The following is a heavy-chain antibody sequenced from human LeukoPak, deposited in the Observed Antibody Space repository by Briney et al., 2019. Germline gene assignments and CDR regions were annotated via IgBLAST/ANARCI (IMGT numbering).Heavy chain of an antibody. V-gene: IGHV1-24*01. J-gene: IGHJ5*02. Sequence: GASVKVSWKVSGYTLTELSMHWVRQAPGKGLEWMGGFDPEDGETIYAQKFQGRVTMTEDTSTDTAYMELSSLRSEDTAVYYGASMVRGQNNWFDPWGQGTLVTVSS. CDR3: ASMVRGQNNWFDP. CDR1: GYTLTELS. CDR2: FDPEDGET. D-gene: IGHD3-10*01.